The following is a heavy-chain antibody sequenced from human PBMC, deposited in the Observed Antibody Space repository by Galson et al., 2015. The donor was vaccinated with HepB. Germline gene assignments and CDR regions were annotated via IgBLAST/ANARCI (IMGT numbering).Heavy chain of an antibody. CDR1: GFTLSQVW. D-gene: IGHD3-16*01. CDR2: TKNKYDGGTT. J-gene: IGHJ4*02. CDR3: ATDIPLTFGGALVS. Sequence: LRLSCAASGFTLSQVWMTWVRQAPGKRLEWVGHTKNKYDGGTTDYAAPVQGRFTISRDDPKNTLYLQMDSLKTEDTAVYYCATDIPLTFGGALVSWGQGILVTVSS. V-gene: IGHV3-15*01.